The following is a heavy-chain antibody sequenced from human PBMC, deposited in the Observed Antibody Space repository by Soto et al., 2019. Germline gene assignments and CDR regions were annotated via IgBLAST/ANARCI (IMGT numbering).Heavy chain of an antibody. V-gene: IGHV3-30-3*01. CDR3: ARGVFYYYGSSGYSPDY. CDR2: ISFDGSKK. CDR1: GFTSSSYV. J-gene: IGHJ4*02. D-gene: IGHD3-22*01. Sequence: WGSLRLSCEGSGFTSSSYVIHFFRHSPFKWLEWVALISFDGSKKNYADSVKGRFTISRDNSKNMMYLQMNSLRPEDTAVYYCARGVFYYYGSSGYSPDYWGQGTLVTVSS.